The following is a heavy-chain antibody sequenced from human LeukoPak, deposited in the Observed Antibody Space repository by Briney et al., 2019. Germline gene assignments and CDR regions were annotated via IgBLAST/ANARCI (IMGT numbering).Heavy chain of an antibody. D-gene: IGHD2-15*01. CDR3: ARSIVVVVAASNIFDY. Sequence: ASAKVSCKVSGYTLTELSMHWVRQAPGKGFEWMGGFDPEDGETIYAQKFQGRVTMTRDMSTSTVYMELSSLRSEDTAVYYCARSIVVVVAASNIFDYWGQGTLVTVSS. V-gene: IGHV1-24*01. CDR1: GYTLTELS. J-gene: IGHJ4*02. CDR2: FDPEDGET.